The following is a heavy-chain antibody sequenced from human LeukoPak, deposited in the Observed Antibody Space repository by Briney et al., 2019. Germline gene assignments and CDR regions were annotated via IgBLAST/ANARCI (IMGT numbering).Heavy chain of an antibody. V-gene: IGHV5-51*01. CDR1: GYNFANDW. J-gene: IGHJ4*02. D-gene: IGHD2-15*01. CDR2: IYPDDSDT. Sequence: GESLKISCKGSGYNFANDWIGWVRQMPGKGLEWMGIIYPDDSDTIYSPSFQGQVIISADKSISTAYLQWSSLKASDSAIYYCARQESEITTPANRYFDRWGQGTLVTVSS. CDR3: ARQESEITTPANRYFDR.